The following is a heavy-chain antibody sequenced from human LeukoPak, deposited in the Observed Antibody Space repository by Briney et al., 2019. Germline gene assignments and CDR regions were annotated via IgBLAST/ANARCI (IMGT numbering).Heavy chain of an antibody. J-gene: IGHJ6*03. V-gene: IGHV4-59*08. D-gene: IGHD3-10*01. Sequence: SETLSLTCTVSGRSISSYYASWIRQPPGKGLEWIVYIYYSGSTNYNPSLNRRVTISVDTSKNQFSLKLSAVTAADTAVYYCARHLVGSSMDVWGKGTTVTVSS. CDR1: GRSISSYY. CDR2: IYYSGST. CDR3: ARHLVGSSMDV.